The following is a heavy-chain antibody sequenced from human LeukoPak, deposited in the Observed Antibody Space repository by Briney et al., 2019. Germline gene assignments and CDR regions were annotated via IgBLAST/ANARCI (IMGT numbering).Heavy chain of an antibody. CDR2: ISSSGGSI. V-gene: IGHV3-23*01. J-gene: IGHJ4*02. CDR1: GFTFSSYA. Sequence: GGSLRLSCAASGFTFSSYAMSWVRQAPGKGLEWVSVISSSGGSIYYADSVKGRFTISRDNSKNTLHLQLNSLRAEDTAVYYCAKPYYSGSGSYDYWGQGTLVTVSS. D-gene: IGHD3-10*01. CDR3: AKPYYSGSGSYDY.